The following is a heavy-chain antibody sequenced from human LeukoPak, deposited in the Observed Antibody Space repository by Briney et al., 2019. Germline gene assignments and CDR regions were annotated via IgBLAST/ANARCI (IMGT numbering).Heavy chain of an antibody. Sequence: SETLSLTCTVSGGSISSYYWSWIRQPPGKGLEWIGYIYYSGSTNYNPSLKSRVTISVDTSKNQFSLKLSSVTAADTAVYYCASFPASIVAPAYYYYFMDVWGKGTTVTVSS. CDR2: IYYSGST. CDR1: GGSISSYY. CDR3: ASFPASIVAPAYYYYFMDV. J-gene: IGHJ6*03. D-gene: IGHD6-6*01. V-gene: IGHV4-59*01.